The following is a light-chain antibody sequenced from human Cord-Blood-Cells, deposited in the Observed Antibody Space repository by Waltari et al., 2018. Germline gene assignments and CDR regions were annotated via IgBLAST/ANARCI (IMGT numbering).Light chain of an antibody. V-gene: IGLV3-27*01. Sequence: SYELTQPSSVSVSPGQTARITCSGDVLAKKYARWFQQKPGQAPVLVIYKDSERPSGFPGRFSGSSSGTTVTLTISGAQVEDEADYYCYSAADNNWVFGGGTKLTVL. CDR3: YSAADNNWV. CDR2: KDS. J-gene: IGLJ3*02. CDR1: VLAKKY.